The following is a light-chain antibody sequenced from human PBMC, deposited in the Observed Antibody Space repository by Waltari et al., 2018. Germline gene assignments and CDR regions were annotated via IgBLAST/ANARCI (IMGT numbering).Light chain of an antibody. CDR1: GANFGGGFD. J-gene: IGLJ3*02. CDR2: NNN. V-gene: IGLV1-40*01. Sequence: QSVLTQPPSVSGAPGQRVTISCTGSGANFGGGFDEHWYQQRPGGVPKLLISNNNKRPSGVPERFSASKSGTSASLAITGLQAEDEGDYFCQSYDSYWGVVFGGGTKLTVL. CDR3: QSYDSYWGVV.